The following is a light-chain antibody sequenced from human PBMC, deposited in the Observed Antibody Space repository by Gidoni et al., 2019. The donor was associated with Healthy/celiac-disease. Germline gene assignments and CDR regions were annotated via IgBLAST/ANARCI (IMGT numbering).Light chain of an antibody. Sequence: DIVTTQPPDSLAGSLGERATINCKSSQSVLYSSNNKNYLAWYQQKPRQPPKLLIYWASTRESGVPNRFSSSGSGTDFTLTISSLQAEDVAVYYCQQYYSTLLTFGGGTKVEIK. CDR1: QSVLYSSNNKNY. V-gene: IGKV4-1*01. CDR2: WAS. J-gene: IGKJ4*01. CDR3: QQYYSTLLT.